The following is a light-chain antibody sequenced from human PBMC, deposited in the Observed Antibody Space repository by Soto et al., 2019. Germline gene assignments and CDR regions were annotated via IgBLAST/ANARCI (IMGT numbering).Light chain of an antibody. CDR2: GAS. V-gene: IGKV3-15*01. J-gene: IGKJ1*01. Sequence: EIVMTQSPATLSVSPGERATLSCRASQSVSSNLAWYHQKPGQAPRLLMYGASTRATGIPARFSGSGSGTEFTLTISSLQSEDFAVYYCQQDNNWPPWTFGQGTKVEIK. CDR3: QQDNNWPPWT. CDR1: QSVSSN.